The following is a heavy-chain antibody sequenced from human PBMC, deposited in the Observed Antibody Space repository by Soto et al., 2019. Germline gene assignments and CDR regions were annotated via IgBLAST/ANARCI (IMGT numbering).Heavy chain of an antibody. J-gene: IGHJ4*02. V-gene: IGHV3-23*01. CDR3: AKTASMTIRDGFDH. CDR1: GFTFSSYA. Sequence: EVQVLESGGGLVQPGGSLRLSCAASGFTFSSYAMSWVRQAPGQGLEWVSAISGSGSNPYNADSVKGRFTISRDNSKNTLYLQMNRLRAEDTALYYCAKTASMTIRDGFDHWGQGTLVTVSS. D-gene: IGHD4-17*01. CDR2: ISGSGSNP.